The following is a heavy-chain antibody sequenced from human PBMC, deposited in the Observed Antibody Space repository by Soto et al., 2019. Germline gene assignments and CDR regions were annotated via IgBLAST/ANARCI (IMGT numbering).Heavy chain of an antibody. V-gene: IGHV3-74*01. Sequence: PWGSLRLSCAASGFTFSSYWMHWVRQAPGKGLVWVSRINSDGSSTSYADSVKGRFTISRDNAKNTLYLQMNSLRAEDTAVYYCATSSRREYGSGSYYKAYPFDYWGQGTLVTVSS. CDR3: ATSSRREYGSGSYYKAYPFDY. J-gene: IGHJ4*02. CDR2: INSDGSST. CDR1: GFTFSSYW. D-gene: IGHD3-10*01.